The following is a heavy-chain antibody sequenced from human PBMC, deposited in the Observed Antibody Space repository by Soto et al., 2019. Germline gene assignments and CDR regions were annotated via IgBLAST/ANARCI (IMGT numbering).Heavy chain of an antibody. CDR1: GFTFSSYS. Sequence: EVQLVESGGGLVQHGGSLRLSCAASGFTFSSYSMNWVGQAPGKGLEWVSYISSSSSTIYYADSVKGRFTISRDNAKNSPYLQMNSLRDEDTAVYYCARESRFLEWLSLNWFDPWGQGTLVTVSS. V-gene: IGHV3-48*02. J-gene: IGHJ5*02. CDR2: ISSSSSTI. D-gene: IGHD3-3*01. CDR3: ARESRFLEWLSLNWFDP.